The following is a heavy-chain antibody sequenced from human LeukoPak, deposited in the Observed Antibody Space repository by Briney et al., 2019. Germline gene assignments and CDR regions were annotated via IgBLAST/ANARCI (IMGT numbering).Heavy chain of an antibody. CDR2: INPNSGGT. CDR1: GYTFTGYY. CDR3: ARVLGGPITIFGVVIDSDAFDI. J-gene: IGHJ3*02. Sequence: ASVKVSCKASGYTFTGYYMHWLRQAPGQGLEWMGWINPNSGGTNYAQKFQGRVTMTRDTSISTAYMELSRLRSDDTAVYYCARVLGGPITIFGVVIDSDAFDIWGQGTMVTVSS. D-gene: IGHD3-3*01. V-gene: IGHV1-2*02.